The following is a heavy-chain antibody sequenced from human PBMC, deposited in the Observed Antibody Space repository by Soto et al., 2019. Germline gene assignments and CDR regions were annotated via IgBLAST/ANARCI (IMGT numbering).Heavy chain of an antibody. D-gene: IGHD3-10*01. CDR2: ISWNSARI. Sequence: EVQLVESGGGLVQPGRSLRLSCGASGFTFDDYAMHWVRQAPGKGLEWVSGISWNSARIDYADSVKGRFTISRDNAKKALYRQMNSLRAEDTALYYCAKDILFGETSYYYGMDVWGQGTTVTVSS. V-gene: IGHV3-9*01. J-gene: IGHJ6*02. CDR3: AKDILFGETSYYYGMDV. CDR1: GFTFDDYA.